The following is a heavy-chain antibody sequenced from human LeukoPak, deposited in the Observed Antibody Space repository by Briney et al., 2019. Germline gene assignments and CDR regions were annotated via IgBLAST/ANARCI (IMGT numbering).Heavy chain of an antibody. J-gene: IGHJ3*02. V-gene: IGHV3-73*01. CDR1: AFTSSDSL. D-gene: IGHD3-16*01. CDR2: VRTSAKTYET. Sequence: GGALGHSLVASAFTSSDSLVHWGGQAAGKGLGGIGGVRTSAKTYETDYGVSSVGRFTISRDDSKNTAYLQMNNLKVEDTAIYYCARVNPSAYTYYDAFDIWGQGTVVTVS. CDR3: ARVNPSAYTYYDAFDI.